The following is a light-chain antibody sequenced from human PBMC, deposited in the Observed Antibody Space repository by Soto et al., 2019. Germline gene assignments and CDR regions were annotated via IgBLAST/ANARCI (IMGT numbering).Light chain of an antibody. CDR3: QHLNTYPIT. CDR2: AAS. Sequence: IHLTQSPSSLSASVGDRVTISCRASQDISTHLAWFAQKPGRAPQLLIYAASTLHSGVPSRFSGSGSGTDFTLTISSLQPEDFATYYCQHLNTYPITFGPGTRLEI. CDR1: QDISTH. V-gene: IGKV1-9*01. J-gene: IGKJ5*01.